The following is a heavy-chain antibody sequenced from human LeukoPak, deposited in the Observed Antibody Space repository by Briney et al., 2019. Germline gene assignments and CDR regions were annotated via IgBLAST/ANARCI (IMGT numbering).Heavy chain of an antibody. V-gene: IGHV4-34*01. CDR2: INHSGST. CDR1: DGSFSGYY. Sequence: SETLSLTCAVYDGSFSGYYWSWIRQPPGKGLEWIGEINHSGSTNYNPSLKSRVTISLDTSKNQFSLKLSSVTAADTAVYYCARGPKSLYDYVWGSYRHLKYYFDYRGQGTLVTVSS. J-gene: IGHJ4*02. CDR3: ARGPKSLYDYVWGSYRHLKYYFDY. D-gene: IGHD3-16*02.